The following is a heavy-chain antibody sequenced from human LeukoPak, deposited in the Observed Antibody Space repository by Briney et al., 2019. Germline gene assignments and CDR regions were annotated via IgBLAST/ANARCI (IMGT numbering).Heavy chain of an antibody. CDR3: AKGGIAANRLPKTRFDY. CDR1: GFTFTDTY. Sequence: GGSLRLSCAVSGFTFTDTYMTWIRQAPGKGLESLSYISPSGTDISYADSVKGRFTISRDNAKNSLYLQMNSLRAEDTAVYYCAKGGIAANRLPKTRFDYWGQGTLVTVSS. J-gene: IGHJ4*02. CDR2: ISPSGTDI. V-gene: IGHV3-11*01. D-gene: IGHD6-13*01.